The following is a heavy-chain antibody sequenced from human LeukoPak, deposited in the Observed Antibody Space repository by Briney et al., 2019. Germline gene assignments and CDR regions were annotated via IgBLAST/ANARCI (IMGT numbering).Heavy chain of an antibody. J-gene: IGHJ4*02. CDR1: GFTFSSYA. V-gene: IGHV3-21*01. D-gene: IGHD4-17*01. Sequence: PGGSLRLSCAASGFTFSSYAMNWVRQAPGKGLEWVSSITRSGDYIFYADSVKGRFIISRDNAENSLYLQMNSLRAEDTAVYYCARVSGEYRDYWGQGTLVTVS. CDR3: ARVSGEYRDY. CDR2: ITRSGDYI.